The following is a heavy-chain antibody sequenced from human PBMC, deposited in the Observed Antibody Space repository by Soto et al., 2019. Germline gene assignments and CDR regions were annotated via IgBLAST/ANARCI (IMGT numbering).Heavy chain of an antibody. Sequence: GGSLRLSCVASGFTFSSYSISWVRQAPGKGLEWVSGFRSSGDDGTTYYADSVKGRFTISRDNSKNTLFLQMDNLRAEDTAIYYCAKKVNSGSGSQYFDYWGQGTLVTVSS. CDR2: FRSSGDDGTT. J-gene: IGHJ4*02. D-gene: IGHD3-10*01. CDR3: AKKVNSGSGSQYFDY. CDR1: GFTFSSYS. V-gene: IGHV3-23*01.